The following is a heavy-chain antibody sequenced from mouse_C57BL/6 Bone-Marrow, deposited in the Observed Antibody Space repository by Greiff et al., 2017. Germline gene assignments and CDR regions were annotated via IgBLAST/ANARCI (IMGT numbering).Heavy chain of an antibody. J-gene: IGHJ1*03. CDR3: AIIYYYGSRYVLWYFDV. Sequence: QVQLQQSGAELVKPGASVKISCKASGYTFTDYYINWVKQTPGQGLEWIGKIGPGSGSTYYNEKFKGKATLPADKSTSTAYMQLCRLTSEDSAVYFCAIIYYYGSRYVLWYFDVWGTGTTVTVSS. D-gene: IGHD1-1*01. V-gene: IGHV1-77*01. CDR2: IGPGSGST. CDR1: GYTFTDYY.